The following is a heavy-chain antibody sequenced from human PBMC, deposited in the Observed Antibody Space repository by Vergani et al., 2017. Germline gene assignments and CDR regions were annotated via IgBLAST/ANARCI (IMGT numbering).Heavy chain of an antibody. CDR1: GYTFTSYA. J-gene: IGHJ5*02. Sequence: QVQLVQSGAEVKKPGASVKVSCKASGYTFTSYAMHWVRQAPGQRLEWMGWINAGNGNTKYSQKFQGRVTITCDTSASTAYMELSSLRSEDTAMYYCARESSSYYYGSGSPLGWFDPWGQGTLVTVSS. D-gene: IGHD3-10*01. V-gene: IGHV1-3*01. CDR3: ARESSSYYYGSGSPLGWFDP. CDR2: INAGNGNT.